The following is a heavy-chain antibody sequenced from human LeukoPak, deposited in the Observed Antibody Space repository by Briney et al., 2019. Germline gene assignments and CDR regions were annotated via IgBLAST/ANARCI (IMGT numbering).Heavy chain of an antibody. Sequence: PSETLSLTCIVSNYSISSDYYWGWIRQPPGKGLEWIGSIHHSGRTYYNPSLKSRVTISVDTSKNHFSLKLNSVTAADTAVYYCAMQYFAVAATDAFDIWGQGTMVTVSS. CDR3: AMQYFAVAATDAFDI. CDR2: IHHSGRT. V-gene: IGHV4-38-2*02. J-gene: IGHJ3*02. CDR1: NYSISSDYY. D-gene: IGHD2-15*01.